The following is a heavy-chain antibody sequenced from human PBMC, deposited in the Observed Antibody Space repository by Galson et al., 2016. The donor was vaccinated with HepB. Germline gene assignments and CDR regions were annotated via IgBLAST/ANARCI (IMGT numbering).Heavy chain of an antibody. Sequence: SLRLSCAASGFTFSNRGMHWVRQAPGKGLEWVAADSMDGRRKFYADSVKGRLTISRDNSNNMLFLQMNSLRADDTAVYYCAKRHEYCPPVGCSVDYWGQGTLASVSS. J-gene: IGHJ4*02. CDR1: GFTFSNRG. D-gene: IGHD2/OR15-2a*01. V-gene: IGHV3-30*18. CDR2: DSMDGRRK. CDR3: AKRHEYCPPVGCSVDY.